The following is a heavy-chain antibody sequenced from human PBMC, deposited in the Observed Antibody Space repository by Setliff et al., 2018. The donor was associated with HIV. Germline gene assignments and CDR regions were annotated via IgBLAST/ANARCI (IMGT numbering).Heavy chain of an antibody. J-gene: IGHJ1*01. Sequence: GASVKVSCKASGYTFTSYYMHWVRQAPGQGLEWMGIINPSSGSTTYAQKFQGRVTMTRDTSTSTVYMELSSLRSEDTAVCYCARDPAPSSSASYFQHWGQGTPVTVS. CDR3: ARDPAPSSSASYFQH. V-gene: IGHV1-46*01. CDR1: GYTFTSYY. D-gene: IGHD6-6*01. CDR2: INPSSGST.